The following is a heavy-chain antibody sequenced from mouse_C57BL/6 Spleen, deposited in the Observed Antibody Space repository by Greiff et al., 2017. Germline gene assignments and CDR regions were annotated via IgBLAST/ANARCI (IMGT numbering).Heavy chain of an antibody. J-gene: IGHJ1*03. CDR2: INPNYGTT. Sequence: EVKLMESGPELVKPGASVKISCKASGYSFTDYYMNWVKQSTGKSLEWIGVINPNYGTTSYNQKFKGKATLTVDQSSSTAYMQLNSLTSEDTAVYYCAREGSYYGNSYWYFDVWGTGTTVTVSS. D-gene: IGHD2-1*01. CDR3: AREGSYYGNSYWYFDV. V-gene: IGHV1-39*01. CDR1: GYSFTDYY.